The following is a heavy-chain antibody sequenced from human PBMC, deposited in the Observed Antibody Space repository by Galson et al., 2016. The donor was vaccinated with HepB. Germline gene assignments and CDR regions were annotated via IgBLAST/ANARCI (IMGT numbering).Heavy chain of an antibody. V-gene: IGHV1-8*01. CDR3: ARAIRNQLLSEY. CDR1: GYRFRDYD. Sequence: SVKVSCKASGYRFRDYDVSWVRQAPGQGLEWMGWMNPNSGNTGYAQRLRGRIDMTSDASINTAYMELHSLRSEDTAVYYCARAIRNQLLSEYWGQGILITVSS. J-gene: IGHJ4*02. D-gene: IGHD1-14*01. CDR2: MNPNSGNT.